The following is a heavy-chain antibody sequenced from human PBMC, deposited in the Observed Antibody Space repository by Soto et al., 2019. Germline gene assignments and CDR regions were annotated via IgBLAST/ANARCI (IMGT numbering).Heavy chain of an antibody. V-gene: IGHV1-8*01. CDR1: GYTFTSYD. J-gene: IGHJ4*02. CDR3: TILGVVIADFDY. Sequence: QVQLVQSGAEVKKPGASVKVSCKASGYTFTSYDINWVRQATGQGLEWMGWMNPNSGNTGYAQKFQGRVTMTRNTSISTAYMELSSLRSEDTAVYYCTILGVVIADFDYWGQGTLVTVSS. D-gene: IGHD3-3*01. CDR2: MNPNSGNT.